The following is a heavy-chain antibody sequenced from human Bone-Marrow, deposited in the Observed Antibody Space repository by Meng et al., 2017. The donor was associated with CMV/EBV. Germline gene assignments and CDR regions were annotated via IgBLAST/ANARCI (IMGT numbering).Heavy chain of an antibody. CDR3: ARGDTVVVPAAIENWFDP. J-gene: IGHJ5*02. Sequence: GSLRLSCTVSGGSISSSSYYWGWIRQPPGKGLEWIGSIYYSGSTYYNPSLKSRVTISVDTSKNQFSLKLSSVTAADTAVYYCARGDTVVVPAAIENWFDPWGQGTLVTVSS. CDR1: GGSISSSSYY. CDR2: IYYSGST. D-gene: IGHD2-2*02. V-gene: IGHV4-39*07.